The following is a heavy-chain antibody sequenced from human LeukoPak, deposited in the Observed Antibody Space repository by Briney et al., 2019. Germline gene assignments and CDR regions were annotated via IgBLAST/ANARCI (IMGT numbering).Heavy chain of an antibody. V-gene: IGHV4-34*01. Sequence: SETLSLTCAVYGGSFSGYYWSWIRQPPGKGLEWIGEINHSGSTNYNPSLKSRVTISEDTSKNQFSLKLSSVTAADTAVYYCARASKWLVNDYWGQGTLVTVSS. J-gene: IGHJ4*02. CDR2: INHSGST. D-gene: IGHD6-19*01. CDR1: GGSFSGYY. CDR3: ARASKWLVNDY.